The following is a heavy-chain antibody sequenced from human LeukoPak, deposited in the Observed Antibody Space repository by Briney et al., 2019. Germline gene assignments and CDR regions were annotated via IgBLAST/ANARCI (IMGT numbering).Heavy chain of an antibody. CDR1: GGSITSHY. CDR2: IYYSGST. Sequence: SETLSLTCTVSGGSITSHYWTWIRQPPGKGLEWIGYIYYSGSTNYNPSLKSRVNISVDTSKNQFSLKLSSVTAADTAVYYCAEYYYDSSGYNDWFDPWGQGTLVTVSS. D-gene: IGHD3-22*01. J-gene: IGHJ5*02. V-gene: IGHV4-59*11. CDR3: AEYYYDSSGYNDWFDP.